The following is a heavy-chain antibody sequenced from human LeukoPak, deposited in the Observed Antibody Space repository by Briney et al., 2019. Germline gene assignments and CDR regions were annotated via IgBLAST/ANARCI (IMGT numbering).Heavy chain of an antibody. D-gene: IGHD2-21*01. CDR2: ISYDGSNK. J-gene: IGHJ4*02. CDR1: GFTFSSYA. CDR3: AGGDGILGPEAPPPGFDY. V-gene: IGHV3-30-3*01. Sequence: GGSLRLSCAASGFTFSSYAMHWVRQAPGKGLEWVAVISYDGSNKYYADSVKGRFTISRDNSKNTLYLQMNSLRAEDTAVYYWAGGDGILGPEAPPPGFDYWGQGTLVTVSS.